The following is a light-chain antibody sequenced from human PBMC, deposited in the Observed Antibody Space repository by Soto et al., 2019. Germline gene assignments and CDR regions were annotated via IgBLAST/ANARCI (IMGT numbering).Light chain of an antibody. V-gene: IGKV1-12*01. Sequence: DIQMTQSPSSVSASVGDRVTITCLARQGISNWLAWYQHKPWKAPNLLIVAAYSLQSRVPSRFTGSVSGTDFTLTISDLRPEEFSTFCCQQANSFPPASGQGTKLEIK. CDR2: AAY. CDR3: QQANSFPPA. J-gene: IGKJ2*01. CDR1: QGISNW.